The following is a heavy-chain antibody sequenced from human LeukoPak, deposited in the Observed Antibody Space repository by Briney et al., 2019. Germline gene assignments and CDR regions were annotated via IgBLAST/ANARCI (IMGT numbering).Heavy chain of an antibody. CDR2: IYYSGST. D-gene: IGHD3-10*01. CDR3: ARGKAPTYYYGSGSSRPFDY. CDR1: GGSISSYY. Sequence: SETLSLTCTVSGGSISSYYWSWIRQPPGKGLEWIGYIYYSGSTNYNPSLKSRVTISVDTSKNQFSLKLSSVTAADTAVYYCARGKAPTYYYGSGSSRPFDYWGQGTLVTVSS. V-gene: IGHV4-59*01. J-gene: IGHJ4*02.